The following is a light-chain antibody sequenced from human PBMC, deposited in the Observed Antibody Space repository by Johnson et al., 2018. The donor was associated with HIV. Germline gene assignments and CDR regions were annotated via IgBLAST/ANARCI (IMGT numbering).Light chain of an antibody. Sequence: QSVLTQPPSVSAAPGQRVTISCSGSSFNIGINFVSWYQQVPGTAPKLLICESNERPSGIPNRFSGSKSGTSATLGITGLQTGDEADYSCGTWDSRLSVYVFGPGTKVTVL. CDR3: GTWDSRLSVYV. V-gene: IGLV1-51*02. J-gene: IGLJ1*01. CDR1: SFNIGINF. CDR2: ESN.